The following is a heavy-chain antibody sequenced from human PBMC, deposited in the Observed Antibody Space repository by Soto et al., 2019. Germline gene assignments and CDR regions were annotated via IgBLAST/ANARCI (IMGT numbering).Heavy chain of an antibody. CDR3: ARGNYYGSGLYAFDI. CDR1: GGTFSSYT. J-gene: IGHJ3*02. D-gene: IGHD3-10*01. Sequence: SVKVSCKASGGTFSSYTISWVRQAPGQRLEWMGRIIPILGIANYAQKFRGRVTITADKSTSTAYMELSSLRSEDTAVYYCARGNYYGSGLYAFDIWGQGTMVTVS. V-gene: IGHV1-69*02. CDR2: IIPILGIA.